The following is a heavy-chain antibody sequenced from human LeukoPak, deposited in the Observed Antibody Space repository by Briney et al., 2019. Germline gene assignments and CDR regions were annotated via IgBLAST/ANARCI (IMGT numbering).Heavy chain of an antibody. D-gene: IGHD2-2*01. CDR2: IYTSGST. CDR1: GGSFSGYY. J-gene: IGHJ4*02. V-gene: IGHV4-4*07. CDR3: ARDLAFPADY. Sequence: SETLSLTCAVYGGSFSGYYWSWIRQPAGKGLEWIGRIYTSGSTNYNPSLKSRVTMSVDTSKNQFSLKLSSVTAADTAVYYCARDLAFPADYWGQGTLVTVSS.